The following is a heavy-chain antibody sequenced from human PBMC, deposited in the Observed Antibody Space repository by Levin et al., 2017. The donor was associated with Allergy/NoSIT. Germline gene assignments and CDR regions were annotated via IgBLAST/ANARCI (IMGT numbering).Heavy chain of an antibody. V-gene: IGHV3-48*03. CDR3: AREGSYYGLGSYYENWFDP. CDR2: ISSSGSTI. J-gene: IGHJ5*02. CDR1: GFTFSSYE. Sequence: GESLKISCAASGFTFSSYEMNWVRQAPGKGLEWVSYISSSGSTIYYADSVKGRFTISRDNAKNSLYLQMNSLRAEDTAVYYCAREGSYYGLGSYYENWFDPWGQGTLVTVSS. D-gene: IGHD3-10*01.